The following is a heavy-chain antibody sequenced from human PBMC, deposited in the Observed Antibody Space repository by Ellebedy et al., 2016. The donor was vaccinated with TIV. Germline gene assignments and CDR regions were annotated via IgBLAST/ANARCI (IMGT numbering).Heavy chain of an antibody. CDR1: GGSFSGYY. D-gene: IGHD2-2*02. CDR2: INHSGGT. Sequence: SETLSLXXAVYGGSFSGYYWSWIRQPPGKGLEWIGEINHSGGTNYNPSLKSRVTISVDTSKNQFSLKLSSVTAADTAVYYCAGAGGRYCSSTSCYTDYWGQGTLVTVSS. V-gene: IGHV4-34*01. J-gene: IGHJ4*02. CDR3: AGAGGRYCSSTSCYTDY.